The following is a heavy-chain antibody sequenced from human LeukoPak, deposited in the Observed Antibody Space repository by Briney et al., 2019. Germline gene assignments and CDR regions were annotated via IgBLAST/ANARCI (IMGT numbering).Heavy chain of an antibody. D-gene: IGHD3-10*01. Sequence: PSETLSLTCTVSGYSISSGYYWGWIRQPPGKGLEWIGSIYHSGSTSYNPSLKSRVAMSLDASKNQFSLELNSVTPADTAVYYCARARFGYYYDSGSYYYYYMDVWGKGTTVTISS. V-gene: IGHV4-38-2*02. CDR2: IYHSGST. CDR1: GYSISSGYY. J-gene: IGHJ6*03. CDR3: ARARFGYYYDSGSYYYYYMDV.